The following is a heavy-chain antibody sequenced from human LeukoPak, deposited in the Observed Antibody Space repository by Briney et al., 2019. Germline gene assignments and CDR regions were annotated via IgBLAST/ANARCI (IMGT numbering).Heavy chain of an antibody. V-gene: IGHV4-34*01. CDR2: INHSGST. J-gene: IGHJ4*02. CDR1: GGSFSGYY. Sequence: PSETLSLTCAVYGGSFSGYYWSWIRQPPGKGLEWIGEINHSGSTNYNPSLKSRVTISVDTSKNQFSLKLSSVTAADTAVYYCARDSHGVVDYWGQGTLVTVSS. CDR3: ARDSHGVVDY. D-gene: IGHD4-17*01.